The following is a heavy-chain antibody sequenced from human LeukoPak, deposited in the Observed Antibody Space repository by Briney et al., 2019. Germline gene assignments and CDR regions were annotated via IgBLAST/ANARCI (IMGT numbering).Heavy chain of an antibody. J-gene: IGHJ6*03. CDR3: GRFNLRYTSSFGKAYMAV. V-gene: IGHV5-51*01. Sequence: GESLKIPCXGSGYSFTSYWIGWVRQMPGKGLEWMGIIYPGYSDTRYSPSFQGQVTISTDKSISTAYLQWSSLKASATAMYYCGRFNLRYTSSFGKAYMAVWGKGTTVTVSS. CDR1: GYSFTSYW. CDR2: IYPGYSDT. D-gene: IGHD6-13*01.